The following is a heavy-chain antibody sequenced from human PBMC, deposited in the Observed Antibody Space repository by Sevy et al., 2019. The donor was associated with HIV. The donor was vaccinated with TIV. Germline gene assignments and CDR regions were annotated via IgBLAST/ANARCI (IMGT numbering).Heavy chain of an antibody. CDR1: GFTVSNYN. D-gene: IGHD6-19*01. CDR3: ARGATSGWDYFDS. Sequence: GGSLRLSCVASGFTVSNYNINWVRQAPGKGLEWVSYISGLSNYFYYADSLGGRFTISRDNAKNSVYLQMNSLRTEDTAVYYCARGATSGWDYFDSWGQGTLVTVSS. J-gene: IGHJ4*02. V-gene: IGHV3-21*06. CDR2: ISGLSNYF.